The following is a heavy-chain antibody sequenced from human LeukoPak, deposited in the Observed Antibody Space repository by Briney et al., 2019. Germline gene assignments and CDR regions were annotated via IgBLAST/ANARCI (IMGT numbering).Heavy chain of an antibody. CDR3: ARDRLVVAAKVYYYYGMDV. V-gene: IGHV4-31*03. J-gene: IGHJ6*02. CDR2: IYYSGST. CDR1: GGSISSGGYY. Sequence: SETLSLTCTVSGGSISSGGYYWSWIRQHPGKGLEWIGYIYYSGSTYYNPSLKSRVTISVDTSKNQFSLELSSVTAADTAVYYCARDRLVVAAKVYYYYGMDVWGQGTTVTVSS. D-gene: IGHD2-15*01.